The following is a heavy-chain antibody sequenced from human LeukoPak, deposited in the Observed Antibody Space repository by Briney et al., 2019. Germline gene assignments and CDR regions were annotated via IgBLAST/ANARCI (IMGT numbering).Heavy chain of an antibody. Sequence: ASVKVSCKASGGTFSSYAISWVRQAPGQGLEWMGGIIPIFGTANYAQKFQGRVTITADESTSTAYMELSSLRSEDTAVYYCARNGCGGDCYSPGSVDWFDPWGQGTLVTVSS. J-gene: IGHJ5*02. D-gene: IGHD2-21*02. CDR2: IIPIFGTA. CDR3: ARNGCGGDCYSPGSVDWFDP. V-gene: IGHV1-69*13. CDR1: GGTFSSYA.